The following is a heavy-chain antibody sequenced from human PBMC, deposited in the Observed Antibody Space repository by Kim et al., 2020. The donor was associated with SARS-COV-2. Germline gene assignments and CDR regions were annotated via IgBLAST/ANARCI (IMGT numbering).Heavy chain of an antibody. CDR1: GFTFDDYA. D-gene: IGHD5-18*01. V-gene: IGHV3-9*01. J-gene: IGHJ6*02. CDR3: AKDLRGYSYGSPYYYYYGMDV. Sequence: GGSLRLSCAASGFTFDDYAMHWVRQAPGKGLEWVSGISWNSGSIGYADSVKGRFTISRDNAKNSLYLQMNSLRAEDTALYYCAKDLRGYSYGSPYYYYYGMDVWGQGTTVIVSS. CDR2: ISWNSGSI.